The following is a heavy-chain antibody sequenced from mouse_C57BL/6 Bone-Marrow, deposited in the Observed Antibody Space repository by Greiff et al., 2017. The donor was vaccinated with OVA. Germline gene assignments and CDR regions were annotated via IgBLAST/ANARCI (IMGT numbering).Heavy chain of an antibody. J-gene: IGHJ3*01. V-gene: IGHV8-8*01. CDR3: ARSGRGYYQFAY. CDR2: IWWDDDK. CDR1: GFSLSTFGMG. Sequence: QVTLKESGPGILPPSQTLSLTCSFSGFSLSTFGMGVGWIRQPSGKGLEWLAHIWWDDDKYSNPALKSRLTISKDTSKNQVFIKIANVDTAETATYYCARSGRGYYQFAYWGQGTLVTVSA. D-gene: IGHD2-3*01.